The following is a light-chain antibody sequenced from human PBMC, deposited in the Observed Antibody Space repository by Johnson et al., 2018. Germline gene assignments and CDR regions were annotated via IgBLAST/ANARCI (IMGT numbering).Light chain of an antibody. J-gene: IGLJ1*01. CDR1: SSNIGNNY. CDR3: GTWDSRLSAGNV. Sequence: QSVLTQPPSVSAAPGQKVTISCSGSSSNIGNNYVSWYQQLPGTAPKLLIYENNKRPSGIPDRFSGSKSGTSATPGITALQTGDEADYYRGTWDSRLSAGNVFGTGTKVTVL. V-gene: IGLV1-51*02. CDR2: ENN.